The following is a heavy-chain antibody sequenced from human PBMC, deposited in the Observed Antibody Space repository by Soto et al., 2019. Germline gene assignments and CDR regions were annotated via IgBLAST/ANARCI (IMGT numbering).Heavy chain of an antibody. J-gene: IGHJ4*02. CDR2: ISSGGST. CDR1: GFTFTSYA. D-gene: IGHD2-15*01. V-gene: IGHV3-23*01. CDR3: AKRRGAGGHFDY. Sequence: LTGGSLRLSCAASGFTFTSYAMGWVRQAPGKGLEWVSVISSGGSTYYADSVRGRFTISRDNSKDTLSLQMNSLRAEDTAVYYCAKRRGAGGHFDYWGQGALVTVSS.